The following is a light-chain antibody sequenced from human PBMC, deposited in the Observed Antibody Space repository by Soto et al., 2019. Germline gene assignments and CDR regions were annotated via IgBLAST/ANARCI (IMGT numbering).Light chain of an antibody. J-gene: IGLJ3*02. V-gene: IGLV1-44*01. CDR2: SDF. CDR1: RSNIGSYT. CDR3: CSYAGTYSWV. Sequence: QSVLTQPPSASGTPGQRVTISCSGSRSNIGSYTVNWYHQLPGTAPKLLIYSDFHRPSGVPDRFSGSKSGNSASLTISGLQTEDEADYYCCSYAGTYSWVFGGGTKLTVL.